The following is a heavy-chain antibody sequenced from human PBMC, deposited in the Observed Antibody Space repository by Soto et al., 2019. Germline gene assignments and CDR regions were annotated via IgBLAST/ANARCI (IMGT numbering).Heavy chain of an antibody. J-gene: IGHJ5*02. D-gene: IGHD3-10*01. CDR1: GFTVSSNY. Sequence: EVQLVESGGGLVQPGGSLRLPCAASGFTVSSNYMSWVRQAPGKGLEWVSVIYSGGSTYYADSVKGRFTISRHNSKNTLYLQMNSLRAEDTAVYYCARMVGSWFGEFPPNWFDPWGQGTLVTVSS. CDR2: IYSGGST. V-gene: IGHV3-53*04. CDR3: ARMVGSWFGEFPPNWFDP.